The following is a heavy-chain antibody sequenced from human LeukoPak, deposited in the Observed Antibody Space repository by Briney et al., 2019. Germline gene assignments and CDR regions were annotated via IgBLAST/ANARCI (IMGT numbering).Heavy chain of an antibody. J-gene: IGHJ4*02. CDR1: GGTFSSYA. CDR2: IIPIFGTA. V-gene: IGHV1-69*13. CDR3: ARDRRPSYYYDSLYYFDY. Sequence: SVKVSCKASGGTFSSYAISWVRQAPGQGLEWMGGIIPIFGTANYAQKFQGRVTITADESTSTAYTELSSLRSEDTAVYYCARDRRPSYYYDSLYYFDYWGQGTLVTVSS. D-gene: IGHD3-22*01.